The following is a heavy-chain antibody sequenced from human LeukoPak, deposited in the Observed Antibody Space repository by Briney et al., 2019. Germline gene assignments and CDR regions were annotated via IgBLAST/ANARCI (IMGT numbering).Heavy chain of an antibody. CDR3: ARALDYYYDRRGAFDI. J-gene: IGHJ3*02. Sequence: TGGSLRLSCAVSGFTFSNYWMSWVRQAPGKGLEWVANIKQDGSEKYYVDSVKGRFTISRDNAKNSLYLQMNSLRAEDTAVYYCARALDYYYDRRGAFDIWGQGTMVTVSS. V-gene: IGHV3-7*01. CDR1: GFTFSNYW. CDR2: IKQDGSEK. D-gene: IGHD3-22*01.